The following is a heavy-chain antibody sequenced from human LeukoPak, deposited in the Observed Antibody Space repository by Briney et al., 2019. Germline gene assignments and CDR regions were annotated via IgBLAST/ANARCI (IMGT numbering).Heavy chain of an antibody. V-gene: IGHV4-30-4*08. CDR3: GVYAIRDYFDY. CDR2: IYYSGST. J-gene: IGHJ4*02. CDR1: GGSISSGNYY. Sequence: SQTQSLTCTVSGGSISSGNYYWSWIRQPPGKGLEWIGYIYYSGSTYYNPSLKSRVTISIDTSKNQFSLKLSSVTAADTAVYYCGVYAIRDYFDYWGQGTLVTVSS. D-gene: IGHD2-8*01.